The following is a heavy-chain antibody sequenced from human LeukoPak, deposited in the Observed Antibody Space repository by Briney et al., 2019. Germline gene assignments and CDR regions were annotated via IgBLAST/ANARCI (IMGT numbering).Heavy chain of an antibody. Sequence: GASVKVSCKASGYTFTSYGISWVRQAPGQGLERMGWISAYNGNTNYAQKLQGRVTMTTDTSTSTAYMELRSLRSDDTAVYYCARDKYCSGGSCYPYYFDYWGQGTLVTVSS. CDR1: GYTFTSYG. V-gene: IGHV1-18*01. D-gene: IGHD2-15*01. CDR3: ARDKYCSGGSCYPYYFDY. CDR2: ISAYNGNT. J-gene: IGHJ4*02.